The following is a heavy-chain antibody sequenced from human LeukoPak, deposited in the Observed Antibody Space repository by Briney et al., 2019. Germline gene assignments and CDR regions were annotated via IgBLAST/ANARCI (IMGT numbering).Heavy chain of an antibody. J-gene: IGHJ4*02. D-gene: IGHD5-18*01. CDR2: ISSSSSTI. CDR3: ATYSYGLDY. CDR1: GFTFSSYS. Sequence: PGGSLRLSCAASGFTFSSYSMNWVRQAPGKGLEWVSYISSSSSTIYYADSVKGRFTISRDNAKNSLYLQMNSLRAEDTAVYYCATYSYGLDYWGQGTLVTVSS. V-gene: IGHV3-48*01.